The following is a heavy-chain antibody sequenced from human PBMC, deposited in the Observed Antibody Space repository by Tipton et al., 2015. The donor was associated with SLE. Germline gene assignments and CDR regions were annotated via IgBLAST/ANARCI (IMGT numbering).Heavy chain of an antibody. CDR2: IYYSGNT. J-gene: IGHJ2*01. D-gene: IGHD3-10*01. CDR1: GGSFSGYY. Sequence: TLSLTCAVYGGSFSGYYWSWIRQPPGKGLEWIGYIYYSGNTNYNPSLKSRVTISVDTSKNQFSLKLSSVTAADTAVYYCARVGSYFGSGTDWYFDLWGRGTLVTVSS. CDR3: ARVGSYFGSGTDWYFDL. V-gene: IGHV4-59*01.